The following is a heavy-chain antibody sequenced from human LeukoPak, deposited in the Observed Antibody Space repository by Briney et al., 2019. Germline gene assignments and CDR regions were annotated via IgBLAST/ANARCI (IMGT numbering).Heavy chain of an antibody. CDR3: ARADYDYVWGSYRQYYFDY. CDR2: ISSSSIYI. J-gene: IGHJ4*02. Sequence: GGSLRLSCAASGFTFSSYTMNWVRQAPGKGLEWVSSISSSSIYIYYADSVKGRFTISRDNAKNSLYLQMNSLRAEDTAVYYCARADYDYVWGSYRQYYFDYWGQGTLVTVSS. CDR1: GFTFSSYT. D-gene: IGHD3-16*02. V-gene: IGHV3-21*01.